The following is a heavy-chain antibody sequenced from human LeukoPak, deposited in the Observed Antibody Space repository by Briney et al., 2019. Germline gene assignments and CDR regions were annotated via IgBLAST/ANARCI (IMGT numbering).Heavy chain of an antibody. V-gene: IGHV4-39*01. CDR2: IYYSGST. CDR3: ARMGIAAAVGGH. CDR1: GGSISSSIYY. J-gene: IGHJ4*02. D-gene: IGHD6-13*01. Sequence: SETLSLTCTVSGGSISSSIYYWGWIRQPPGKGLEWIGSIYYSGSTYYNPSLKSRVTISVDTSKNQFSLKLSSVTAADTAVYYCARMGIAAAVGGHWGQRTMVTVSS.